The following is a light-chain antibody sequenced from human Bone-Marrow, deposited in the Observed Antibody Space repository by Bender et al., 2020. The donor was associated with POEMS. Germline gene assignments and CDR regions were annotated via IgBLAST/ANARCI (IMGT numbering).Light chain of an antibody. CDR2: NSD. Sequence: QSALTQPASVSGSPGQSITISCSGASGDIETHNTVSWYQHLPGTAPKLIIYNSDQRPSGVPDRFSGSMSGTSASLAISGLHSEDEADYYCVAWDDTLNGWVFGGGTKLTVL. CDR3: VAWDDTLNGWV. V-gene: IGLV1-44*01. CDR1: SGDIETHNT. J-gene: IGLJ2*01.